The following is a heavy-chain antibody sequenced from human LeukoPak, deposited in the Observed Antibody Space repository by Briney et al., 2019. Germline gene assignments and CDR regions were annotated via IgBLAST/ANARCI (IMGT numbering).Heavy chain of an antibody. CDR1: GGSFSGYY. CDR3: ARINSIAAAGLIDY. CDR2: INHSGST. Sequence: PSETLSLTCAVYGGSFSGYYWSWIRQPPGKGLEWIGEINHSGSTNYNPSLKSRVTISVDTSKNQFSLKPSSVTAADTAVYYCARINSIAAAGLIDYWGQGTLVTVSS. J-gene: IGHJ4*02. V-gene: IGHV4-34*01. D-gene: IGHD6-13*01.